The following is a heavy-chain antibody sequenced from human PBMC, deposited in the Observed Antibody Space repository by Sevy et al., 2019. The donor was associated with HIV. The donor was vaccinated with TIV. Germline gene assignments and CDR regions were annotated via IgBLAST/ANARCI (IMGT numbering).Heavy chain of an antibody. V-gene: IGHV3-33*01. Sequence: GESLKISCVASGFTFRSFSMRWVRQAPGKGLEWVAAIWYDGRTERYADSVQGRFTISRDNSKKTLYLQMNSLRDEDTAIYYCARDAARVIVPTAGFDSWGQGTLVTVSS. J-gene: IGHJ5*01. CDR1: GFTFRSFS. D-gene: IGHD1-1*01. CDR2: IWYDGRTE. CDR3: ARDAARVIVPTAGFDS.